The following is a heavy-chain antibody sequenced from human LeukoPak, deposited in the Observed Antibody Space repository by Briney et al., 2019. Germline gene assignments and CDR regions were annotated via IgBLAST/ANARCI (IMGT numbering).Heavy chain of an antibody. Sequence: KTGGSLRLSCAASGFTFSDYYMSWIRQAPGKGLEWVSYISSSGSTIYYADSVKGRFTISRDNAKNSLYLQMNSLRAEDTAVYYCARDSPKCSSSSRNFDYWGQGTLVTVSS. CDR3: ARDSPKCSSSSRNFDY. V-gene: IGHV3-11*01. CDR1: GFTFSDYY. J-gene: IGHJ4*02. D-gene: IGHD6-6*01. CDR2: ISSSGSTI.